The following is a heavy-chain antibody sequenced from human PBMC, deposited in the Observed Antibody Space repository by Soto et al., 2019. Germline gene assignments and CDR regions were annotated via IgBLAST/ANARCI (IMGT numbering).Heavy chain of an antibody. V-gene: IGHV4-31*03. J-gene: IGHJ4*02. CDR1: GGSISSGGYY. D-gene: IGHD6-13*01. CDR3: ARDGSSWQLDY. CDR2: IYHSGSS. Sequence: QVQLQESGPGLVKPSQTLSLTCTVSGGSISSGGYYWSWIRQHPGKGLEWIGYIYHSGSSYYNPSLGSRVTISVDTSKNQFSLKLSSVTAADTAVYYCARDGSSWQLDYWGQGTLVTVSS.